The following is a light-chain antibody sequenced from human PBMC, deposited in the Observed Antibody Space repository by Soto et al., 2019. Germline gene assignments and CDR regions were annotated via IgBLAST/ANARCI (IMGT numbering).Light chain of an antibody. CDR2: DAS. J-gene: IGKJ4*01. V-gene: IGKV3-20*01. CDR1: QSVRSNY. CDR3: QQYGSSPLT. Sequence: ELVLTQSPDTLSLSPGERATLSCRASQSVRSNYLAWYQQKPGQAPRFLIYDASSRATGIPDRFSGSGSGTDFTLTISRLEPEDFAVYYCQQYGSSPLTSGGGTKEEIK.